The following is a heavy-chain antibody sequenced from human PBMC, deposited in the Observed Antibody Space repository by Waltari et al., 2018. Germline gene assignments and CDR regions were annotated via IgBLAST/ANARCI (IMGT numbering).Heavy chain of an antibody. J-gene: IGHJ6*02. CDR2: INPNSGGT. CDR3: ARVDYYYYGMDV. CDR1: GYPFTGSC. V-gene: IGHV1-2*02. Sequence: QVQLVQSGAEVKKPGASVKVSCKASGYPFTGSCLHWCGQAPGQGLEWMGWINPNSGGTNYAQKFQGRVTMTRDTSISTAYMELSRLRSDDTAVYYCARVDYYYYGMDVWGQGTTVTVSS.